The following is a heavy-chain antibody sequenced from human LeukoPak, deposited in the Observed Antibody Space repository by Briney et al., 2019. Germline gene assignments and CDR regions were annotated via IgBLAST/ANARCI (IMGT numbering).Heavy chain of an antibody. CDR2: IYHSGST. Sequence: PSETLSLTCTVSGYSISSGYYWGWIRPPPGKGLEWIGSIYHSGSTYYNPSLKSRVTISVDTSKNQFSLKLSSVTAADTAVYYCARDMKGSYGGPNKGYFDYWGQGTLVTVSS. V-gene: IGHV4-38-2*02. D-gene: IGHD4-23*01. CDR3: ARDMKGSYGGPNKGYFDY. J-gene: IGHJ4*02. CDR1: GYSISSGYY.